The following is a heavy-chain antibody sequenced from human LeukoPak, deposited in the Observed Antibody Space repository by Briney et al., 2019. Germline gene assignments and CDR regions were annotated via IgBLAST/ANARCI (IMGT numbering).Heavy chain of an antibody. J-gene: IGHJ4*02. CDR2: ISSSSSYI. D-gene: IGHD2-2*02. CDR3: ARDYCSSTSCYTGIAVAGTGIDY. CDR1: GFTFSSYS. V-gene: IGHV3-21*01. Sequence: GGSLRLSCAASGFTFSSYSMNWVRQAPGKGLEWVPSISSSSSYIYYADSVKGRFTISRDNAKNSLYLQMNSLRAEDTAVYYCARDYCSSTSCYTGIAVAGTGIDYWGQGTLVTVSS.